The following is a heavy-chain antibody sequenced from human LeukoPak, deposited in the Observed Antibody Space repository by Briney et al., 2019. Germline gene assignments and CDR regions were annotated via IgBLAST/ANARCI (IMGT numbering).Heavy chain of an antibody. V-gene: IGHV4-59*01. CDR3: ARDSPEGRAAVHPLPPPEGYFDL. Sequence: SETLSLTCTVSGGSISSYYWSWIRQPPGKGLERIGYIYYSGSTNYNPSLKSRVTISVDTSKNQFSLKLSSVTAADTAVYYCARDSPEGRAAVHPLPPPEGYFDLWGRGTLVTVSS. CDR2: IYYSGST. CDR1: GGSISSYY. J-gene: IGHJ2*01. D-gene: IGHD6-13*01.